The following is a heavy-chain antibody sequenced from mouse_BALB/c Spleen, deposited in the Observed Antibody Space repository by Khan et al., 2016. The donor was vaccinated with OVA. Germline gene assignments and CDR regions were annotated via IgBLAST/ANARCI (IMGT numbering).Heavy chain of an antibody. Sequence: EVKLLESGGGLVQPGGSLKLSCAASGFDFSRYWMSWVRQAPGKGLEWIGEINPDSSTINYTPSLKDKFIISRDNAKNTLYLQMSKVRSEDTALYYCARGLRRYYYAIDYWGQGTSVTVS. V-gene: IGHV4-1*02. CDR1: GFDFSRYW. D-gene: IGHD2-2*01. CDR2: INPDSSTI. CDR3: ARGLRRYYYAIDY. J-gene: IGHJ4*01.